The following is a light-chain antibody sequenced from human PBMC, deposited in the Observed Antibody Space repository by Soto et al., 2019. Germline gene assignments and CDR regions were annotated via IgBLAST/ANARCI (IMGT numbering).Light chain of an antibody. V-gene: IGLV2-14*03. CDR3: SSHTSSSTPV. J-gene: IGLJ2*01. CDR1: SSDVGGYNY. Sequence: QSALTQPASVSGSPGQSITISCTGTSSDVGGYNYVSWYQQHPGKAPKLMIYDVSNRPSGVSNRFSGSKSGNTASLTISGLQAEDEADYYCSSHTSSSTPVFGGGTQLTVL. CDR2: DVS.